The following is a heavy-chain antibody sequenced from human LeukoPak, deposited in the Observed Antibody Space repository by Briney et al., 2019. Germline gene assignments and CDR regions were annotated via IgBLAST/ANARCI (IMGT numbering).Heavy chain of an antibody. Sequence: GASVKVSCKASGYTFTGYYMHWVRQAPGQGPEWMGRINPNSGGTNYAQKFQGRVTMTRDTSISTAYMELSRLRSDDTAVYYCARGNEQLGYYYYYYMDVWGKGTTVTVSS. CDR2: INPNSGGT. V-gene: IGHV1-2*06. D-gene: IGHD6-13*01. J-gene: IGHJ6*03. CDR1: GYTFTGYY. CDR3: ARGNEQLGYYYYYYMDV.